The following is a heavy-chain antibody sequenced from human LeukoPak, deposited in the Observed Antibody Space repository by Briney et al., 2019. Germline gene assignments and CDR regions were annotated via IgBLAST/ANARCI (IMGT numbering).Heavy chain of an antibody. V-gene: IGHV5-51*01. CDR2: IYPGDSDT. CDR3: ARYYDSSGYHLDY. D-gene: IGHD3-22*01. Sequence: GESLKISCKGSGYSFTSYWIGWVRQMPGKGLEWMGIIYPGDSDTRYSPSFQDQVTISADKSISTAYLQWSSLKASDTAMYYYARYYDSSGYHLDYWGQGTLVTVSS. J-gene: IGHJ4*02. CDR1: GYSFTSYW.